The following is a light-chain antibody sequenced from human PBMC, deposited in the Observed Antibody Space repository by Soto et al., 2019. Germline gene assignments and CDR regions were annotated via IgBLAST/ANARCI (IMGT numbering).Light chain of an antibody. V-gene: IGKV1-5*03. J-gene: IGKJ1*01. CDR1: QSISIW. Sequence: DIQMTQSPSTLSASVGDRVTITCRASQSISIWLAWYQQKPGKAPKLLIYKASSLESGVPSRFSGSGSGTEFTLTTSSLQPDDFATYYCQQYNSYSVTFGQGTKVDIX. CDR3: QQYNSYSVT. CDR2: KAS.